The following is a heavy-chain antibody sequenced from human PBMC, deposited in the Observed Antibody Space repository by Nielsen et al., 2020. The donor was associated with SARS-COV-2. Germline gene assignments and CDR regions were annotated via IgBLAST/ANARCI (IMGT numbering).Heavy chain of an antibody. CDR1: GFTVSSNY. D-gene: IGHD3-22*01. J-gene: IGHJ6*02. V-gene: IGHV3-53*01. CDR3: ARDYYDSSGYYAAYYYYGMDV. Sequence: GGSLRLSCAASGFTVSSNYMSWVRQAPGKGLEWVSVIYSGGSTYYADSVKGRFTISRDNSKNTLYLQMNSLRAEDTAVYYCARDYYDSSGYYAAYYYYGMDVWGQGTTVTVSS. CDR2: IYSGGST.